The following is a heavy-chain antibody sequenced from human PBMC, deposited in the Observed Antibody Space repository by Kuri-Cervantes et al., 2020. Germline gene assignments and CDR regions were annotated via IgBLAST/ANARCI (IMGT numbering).Heavy chain of an antibody. J-gene: IGHJ4*02. V-gene: IGHV1-3*01. Sequence: ASVKVSCKASGYTFTSYAMHWVRQAPGQRLEWMGWINAGNGNTKYSQKFQGRVTITRDTSTSTAYMELRSLRSDDTAVYYCARESSYQPLYDWGQGTLVTVSS. CDR2: INAGNGNT. CDR1: GYTFTSYA. CDR3: ARESSYQPLYD. D-gene: IGHD2-2*01.